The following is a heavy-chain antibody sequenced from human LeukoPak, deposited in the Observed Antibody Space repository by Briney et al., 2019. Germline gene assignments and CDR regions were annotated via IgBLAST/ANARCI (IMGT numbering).Heavy chain of an antibody. CDR1: GFTFSDYY. V-gene: IGHV3-11*05. CDR2: KSSSSTHT. CDR3: AREEEQWLVLGAFDI. J-gene: IGHJ3*02. D-gene: IGHD6-19*01. Sequence: GGSLRLSCAASGFTFSDYYMSWIRQAPGKGLEWVSYKSSSSTHTNYADSVKGRFTISRDNAKNSLYLQMNSLRAEDTAVYYCAREEEQWLVLGAFDIWGQGTMVTVSS.